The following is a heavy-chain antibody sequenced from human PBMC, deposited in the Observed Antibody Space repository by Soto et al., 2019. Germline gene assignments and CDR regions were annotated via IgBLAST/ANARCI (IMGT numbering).Heavy chain of an antibody. CDR3: ARDRAPEIDY. D-gene: IGHD2-2*01. CDR1: GFTFSSYA. CDR2: ISYDGSNK. Sequence: QVQLVESGGGVVQPGRSLRLSCAASGFTFSSYAMHWVRQAPGKGLEWVAVISYDGSNKYYADSVKGRFTISRDNSKNTLYLQMNSLRAEDTAVYYCARDRAPEIDYWGQGTLVTVSS. V-gene: IGHV3-30-3*01. J-gene: IGHJ4*02.